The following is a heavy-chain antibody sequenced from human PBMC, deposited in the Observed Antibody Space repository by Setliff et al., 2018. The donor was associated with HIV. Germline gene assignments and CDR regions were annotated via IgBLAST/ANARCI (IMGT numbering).Heavy chain of an antibody. D-gene: IGHD2-21*01. V-gene: IGHV4-38-2*01. CDR2: IYHSGST. Sequence: PSETLSLTCAVSGSSNSSGYYWGWIRQPPGKGLEWIVSIYHSGSTYYNPALKSRLTISLDTSKNQLSLKLSSVTASDSAMYYCARSYCGADCSLFADTNWFDPWGQGTLVTVSS. J-gene: IGHJ5*02. CDR1: GSSNSSGYY. CDR3: ARSYCGADCSLFADTNWFDP.